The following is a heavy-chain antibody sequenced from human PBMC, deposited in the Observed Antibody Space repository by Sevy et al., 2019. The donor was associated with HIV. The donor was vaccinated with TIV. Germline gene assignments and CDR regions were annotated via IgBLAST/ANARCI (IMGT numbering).Heavy chain of an antibody. CDR1: GFTFSKYS. CDR2: LSFGCGEI. Sequence: GGSLRLSCAASGFTFSKYSVSWVRQPPGKGLEWVSTLSFGCGEINYADSVKGRFTISRDNSKSSVYLQMNNLRPEDTAVYYCAGEGCTKPHDYWGQGTLVTVSS. J-gene: IGHJ4*02. CDR3: AGEGCTKPHDY. D-gene: IGHD2-8*01. V-gene: IGHV3-23*01.